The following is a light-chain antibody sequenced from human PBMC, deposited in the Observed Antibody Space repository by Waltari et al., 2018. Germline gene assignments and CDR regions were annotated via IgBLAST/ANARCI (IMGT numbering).Light chain of an antibody. CDR2: SAY. J-gene: IGKJ4*01. CDR1: QGISNY. Sequence: DIQLTQSPSFLSASVRDRVTITCRASQGISNYLALYQQKPWKAPKLLIYSAYTLQSRVPSRFSGSGSGTEFSLTISSLQPEDFATYYCQQLTSYPLTFGGGTKVEIK. V-gene: IGKV1-9*01. CDR3: QQLTSYPLT.